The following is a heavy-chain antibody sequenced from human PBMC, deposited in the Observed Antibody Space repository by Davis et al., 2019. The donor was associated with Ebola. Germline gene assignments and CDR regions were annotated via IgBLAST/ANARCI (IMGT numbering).Heavy chain of an antibody. CDR2: ISSSSSTI. CDR3: ARSWLSPYYYYGMDV. D-gene: IGHD3-9*01. Sequence: GESLKLSCAASGFTFSSYSMNWVRQAPGKGLEWVSYISSSSSTIYYADSVKGRFTISRDNAKNSLYLQMNSLRDEDTAVYYCARSWLSPYYYYGMDVWGKGTTVTVSS. J-gene: IGHJ6*04. CDR1: GFTFSSYS. V-gene: IGHV3-48*02.